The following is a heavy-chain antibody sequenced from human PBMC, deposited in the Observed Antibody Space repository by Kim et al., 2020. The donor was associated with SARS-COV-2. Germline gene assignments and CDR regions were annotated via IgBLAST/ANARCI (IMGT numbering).Heavy chain of an antibody. V-gene: IGHV4-34*01. D-gene: IGHD1-26*01. J-gene: IGHJ5*02. CDR2: INHSGST. CDR3: ARGRWEPRWFDP. Sequence: SETLSLTCAVYGGSFSGYYWSWIRQPPGKGLEWIGEINHSGSTNYNPSLKSRVTISVDTSKNQFSLKLSSVTAADTAVYYCARGRWEPRWFDPWGQGTLVTVSS. CDR1: GGSFSGYY.